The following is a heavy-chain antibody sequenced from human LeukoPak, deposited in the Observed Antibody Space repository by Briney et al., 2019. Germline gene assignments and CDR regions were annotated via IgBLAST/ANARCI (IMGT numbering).Heavy chain of an antibody. D-gene: IGHD1-26*01. V-gene: IGHV1-2*04. J-gene: IGHJ6*02. CDR1: GYTFTGYY. Sequence: ASVKVSCKASGYTFTGYYMHWVRQAPGQGLEWMGWINPNSGGTNYAQKFQGWVTMTRDTSISTAYVELSRLRSDDTAVYYCAVLSGSSYYYYGMDVWGQGTTVTVSS. CDR3: AVLSGSSYYYYGMDV. CDR2: INPNSGGT.